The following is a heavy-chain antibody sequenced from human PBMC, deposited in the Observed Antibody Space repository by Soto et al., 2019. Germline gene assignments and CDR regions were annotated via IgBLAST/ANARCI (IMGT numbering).Heavy chain of an antibody. CDR1: GFTFSSYA. V-gene: IGHV3-30-3*01. J-gene: IGHJ6*02. D-gene: IGHD3-3*01. Sequence: QVQLVESGGGVVKPGRSLRLSCAASGFTFSSYAMHWVRQAPGKGLEWVAVISYDGSNKYYADSVKGRFTISRYNSKNSLYLKMNSMRAEDTDVYYCARDLTSLRFLEWLPDDYYYYYGMDVWGQGTTVTVSS. CDR3: ARDLTSLRFLEWLPDDYYYYYGMDV. CDR2: ISYDGSNK.